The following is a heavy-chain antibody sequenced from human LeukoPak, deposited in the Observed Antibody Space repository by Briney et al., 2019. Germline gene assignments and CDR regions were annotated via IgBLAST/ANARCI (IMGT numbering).Heavy chain of an antibody. CDR2: IYYSGST. CDR3: ARVGSSTNGEIDY. CDR1: GGSFSSYY. Sequence: SETLSLTCAVYGGSFSSYYWSWIRQPPGKGLEWIGYIYYSGSTNYSPSLKSRVTISVDTSKNQFSLKLSSVTAADTAVYYCARVGSSTNGEIDYWGQGTLVTVSS. V-gene: IGHV4-59*01. D-gene: IGHD2-2*01. J-gene: IGHJ4*02.